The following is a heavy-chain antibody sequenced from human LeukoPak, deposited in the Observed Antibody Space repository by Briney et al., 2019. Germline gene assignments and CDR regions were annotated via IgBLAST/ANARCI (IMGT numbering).Heavy chain of an antibody. CDR2: ISGSGGST. CDR1: GFTFSSYA. D-gene: IGHD2-2*01. Sequence: PGGSLRLSCPASGFTFSSYAMTWVRQAPGKGLEWVSAISGSGGSTYYADSVKGRFTISRDNSKNTLYLQMNSLRAEDTAVYYCAKGYCSSTSCLDYFDYWGQGTLVTVSS. V-gene: IGHV3-23*01. J-gene: IGHJ4*02. CDR3: AKGYCSSTSCLDYFDY.